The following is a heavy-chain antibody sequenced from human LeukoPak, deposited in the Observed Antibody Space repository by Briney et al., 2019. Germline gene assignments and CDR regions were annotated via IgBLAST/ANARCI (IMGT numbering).Heavy chain of an antibody. J-gene: IGHJ5*02. CDR1: GYTLTELS. D-gene: IGHD6-13*01. CDR3: ATDPRTAAAGFRFDP. Sequence: ASVKVSCKVSGYTLTELSMHWVRQAPGKGLEWMGGFDPEDGETIYAQKFQGRVTMTEDTSTDTAYMELSSLRSEDTAVYYCATDPRTAAAGFRFDPWGQGTLVTVSS. V-gene: IGHV1-24*01. CDR2: FDPEDGET.